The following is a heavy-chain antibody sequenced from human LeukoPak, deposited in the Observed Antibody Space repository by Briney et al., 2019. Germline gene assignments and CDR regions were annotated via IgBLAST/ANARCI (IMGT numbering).Heavy chain of an antibody. CDR2: ISSSSSYI. D-gene: IGHD6-13*01. CDR1: GFTFSSYS. J-gene: IGHJ4*02. CDR3: ARDPGSSSWDY. V-gene: IGHV3-21*01. Sequence: GGSLRLSCAASGFTFSSYSMNWVRQAPGKGLEWVSSISSSSSYIYYAGSVKGRFTISRDNAKNSLYLQMNSLRAEDTAVYYCARDPGSSSWDYWGQGTLVTVSS.